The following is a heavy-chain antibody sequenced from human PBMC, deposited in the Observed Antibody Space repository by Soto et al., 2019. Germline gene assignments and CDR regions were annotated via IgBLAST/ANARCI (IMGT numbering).Heavy chain of an antibody. CDR3: ARHNYGSGSTYFDY. CDR2: IYYSGST. V-gene: IGHV4-59*08. CDR1: GGSISSYY. J-gene: IGHJ4*02. D-gene: IGHD3-10*01. Sequence: SETLSLTCTVSGGSISSYYWSWIRQPPGKGLEWIGYIYYSGSTNYNPSLKSRVTISVDTSKNQFSLKLSSMTAADTAVYYCARHNYGSGSTYFDYWGQGTLVTVSS.